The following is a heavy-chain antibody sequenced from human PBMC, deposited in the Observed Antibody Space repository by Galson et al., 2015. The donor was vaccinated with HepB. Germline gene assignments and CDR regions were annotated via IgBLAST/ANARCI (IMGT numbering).Heavy chain of an antibody. D-gene: IGHD3-22*01. CDR2: VSYDGNLD. J-gene: IGHJ4*02. CDR3: AKGYDSNGYYSFDY. CDR1: GFTFSHYG. V-gene: IGHV3-30*18. Sequence: SLRLSCAASGFTFSHYGMHWVRQAPGKGLEWVTVVSYDGNLDHYAESVKGRFTISRDNSRNTLYLQMNSLRAEDTAVYFCAKGYDSNGYYSFDYWGQGTLVTVSA.